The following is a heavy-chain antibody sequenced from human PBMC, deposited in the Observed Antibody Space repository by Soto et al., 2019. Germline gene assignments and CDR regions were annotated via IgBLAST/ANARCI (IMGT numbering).Heavy chain of an antibody. D-gene: IGHD6-19*01. CDR2: ISPGGDRI. J-gene: IGHJ4*02. CDR1: GFMFDSYA. Sequence: PGESLRLSCVASGFMFDSYAMNWVRQAPGKGLEWVSYISPGGDRIYYAESLKGRITISRDNARNSLSLRMNILSDEDTAVYYCTKSADSAGWGVDFWAQGTLVTVSS. V-gene: IGHV3-48*03. CDR3: TKSADSAGWGVDF.